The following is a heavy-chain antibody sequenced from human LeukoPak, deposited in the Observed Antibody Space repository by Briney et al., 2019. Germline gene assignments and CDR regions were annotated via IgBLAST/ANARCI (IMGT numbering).Heavy chain of an antibody. CDR2: IYSGGST. CDR1: GFTVSNQY. Sequence: GGSLRLSCAASGFTVSNQYMSWIRQAPGKGLEWVSIIYSGGSTYYADSVKGRFTISRDNSKNTLYLQMNSLRAEDTAVYYCAKDEYCSSTSCYHRYFDYWGQGTLVTVSS. CDR3: AKDEYCSSTSCYHRYFDY. D-gene: IGHD2-2*01. J-gene: IGHJ4*02. V-gene: IGHV3-53*01.